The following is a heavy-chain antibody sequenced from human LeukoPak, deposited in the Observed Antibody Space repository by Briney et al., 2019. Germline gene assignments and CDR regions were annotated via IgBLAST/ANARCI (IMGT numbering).Heavy chain of an antibody. CDR3: ARETIPILASNHYFDN. CDR1: GGTFSSYA. CDR2: IIPIFGTA. V-gene: IGHV1-69*05. D-gene: IGHD3-9*01. Sequence: ASVKVSCKASGGTFSSYAITWVRQAPGQGLEWMGRIIPIFGTANYAQKFQGRVTITTDESTSTAYMELSTLRSDDTAVYYCARETIPILASNHYFDNWGQGTLVTVSS. J-gene: IGHJ4*02.